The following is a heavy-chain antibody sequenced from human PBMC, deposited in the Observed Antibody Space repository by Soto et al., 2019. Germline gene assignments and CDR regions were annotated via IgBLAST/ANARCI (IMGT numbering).Heavy chain of an antibody. V-gene: IGHV1-69*04. Sequence: ASVKVSCKASGGTFSSYAISWVRQAPGQGLEWMGRIIPILGIANYAQKFQGRVTITADKSTSTAYMELSSLRSEDTAVYYCARIPDYDFWSGYPDAFDIWGQGTMVTVSS. CDR1: GGTFSSYA. D-gene: IGHD3-3*01. J-gene: IGHJ3*02. CDR2: IIPILGIA. CDR3: ARIPDYDFWSGYPDAFDI.